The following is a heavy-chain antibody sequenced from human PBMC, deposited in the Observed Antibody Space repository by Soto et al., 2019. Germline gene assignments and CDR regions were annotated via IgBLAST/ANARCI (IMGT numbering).Heavy chain of an antibody. D-gene: IGHD6-6*01. CDR2: IRSKAYGGTT. J-gene: IGHJ6*03. V-gene: IGHV3-49*03. CDR3: TRVAARPYYYYYYMDV. Sequence: GGSLRLSCTASGFTFGDYAMSWFRQAPGKGLEWVGFIRSKAYGGTTEYAASVKGRFTISRDDSKSIAYLQMNSLKTEDTAVYYCTRVAARPYYYYYYMDVWGKGTTVTVSS. CDR1: GFTFGDYA.